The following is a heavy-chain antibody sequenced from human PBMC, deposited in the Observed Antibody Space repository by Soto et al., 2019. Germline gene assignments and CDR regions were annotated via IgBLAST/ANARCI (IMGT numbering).Heavy chain of an antibody. J-gene: IGHJ6*02. CDR1: GGTFSSYA. Sequence: VASVKVSCKASGGTFSSYAISWVRQAPGQGLEWMGGIIPIFGTANYAQKFQGRVTITADESTSTAYMELSSLRSEDTAVYYCARDLLPAGLLVYYYGMDVWGQGTPVTVS. V-gene: IGHV1-69*13. CDR3: ARDLLPAGLLVYYYGMDV. D-gene: IGHD6-19*01. CDR2: IIPIFGTA.